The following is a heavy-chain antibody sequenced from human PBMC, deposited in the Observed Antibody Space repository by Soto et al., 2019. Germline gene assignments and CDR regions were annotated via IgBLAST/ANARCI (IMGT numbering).Heavy chain of an antibody. Sequence: PGGSLRLSCAASGFTFSSYAMSWVRQAPGKGLEWVSAISGSGGSTYYADSVKGRFTISRDNSKNTLYLQMNSLRAEDTAVYYCAKDHNLKQWLGNFDYWGQGTLVTSPQ. J-gene: IGHJ4*02. V-gene: IGHV3-23*01. CDR2: ISGSGGST. D-gene: IGHD6-19*01. CDR3: AKDHNLKQWLGNFDY. CDR1: GFTFSSYA.